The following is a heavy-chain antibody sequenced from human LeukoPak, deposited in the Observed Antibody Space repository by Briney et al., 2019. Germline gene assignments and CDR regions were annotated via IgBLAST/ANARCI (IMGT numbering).Heavy chain of an antibody. CDR2: ISSSSSYI. Sequence: GGSLRLSCAASGLTFSSYSMNWVRQAPGKGLEWVSSISSSSSYIYYADSVKGRFTISRDNAKNSLYLQMNSLRAEDTAVYYCARELIYDSSGYFGYWGQGTLVTVSS. D-gene: IGHD3-22*01. V-gene: IGHV3-21*01. J-gene: IGHJ4*02. CDR1: GLTFSSYS. CDR3: ARELIYDSSGYFGY.